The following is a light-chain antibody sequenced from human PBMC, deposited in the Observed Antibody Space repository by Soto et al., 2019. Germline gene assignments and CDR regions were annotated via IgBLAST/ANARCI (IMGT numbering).Light chain of an antibody. J-gene: IGKJ1*01. CDR1: QSISSW. CDR2: DAS. Sequence: IQMTQSPSTLSASVGDRVTSTFRASQSISSWLAWYQQKPGKAPKLLIYDASSLESGVPSRFSGSGSGTEFTLTISSLQPDDFATYYCQQYNSYSRTFGQGTKV. CDR3: QQYNSYSRT. V-gene: IGKV1-5*01.